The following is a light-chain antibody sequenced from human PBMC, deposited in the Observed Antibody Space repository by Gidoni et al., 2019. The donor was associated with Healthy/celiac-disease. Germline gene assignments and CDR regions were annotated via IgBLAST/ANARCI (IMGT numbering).Light chain of an antibody. Sequence: DIQMTKSPSTLSASVGDSVTITCRASQIISSWLAWYKTKPGKAPKLLIYKASSLDSGVPSRFIGSGSGTEFTFTISSLQPDDFATYYCQQYNSYSRTFGQGTKVEIK. CDR1: QIISSW. CDR2: KAS. V-gene: IGKV1-5*03. J-gene: IGKJ1*01. CDR3: QQYNSYSRT.